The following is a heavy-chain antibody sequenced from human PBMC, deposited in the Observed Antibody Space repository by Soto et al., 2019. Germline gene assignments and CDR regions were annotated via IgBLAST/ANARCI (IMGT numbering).Heavy chain of an antibody. V-gene: IGHV2-70*04. CDR1: GFSLSTSGMR. Sequence: ESGPTLVNPTQTLTLTCTFSGFSLSTSGMRVSWIRQPPGKALEWLARIDWDDDKFYSTSLKTRLTISKDTSKNQVVLTMTNMDPVDTATYYCARTFSTTRHSDFDYWGQGTLVTVSS. D-gene: IGHD4-17*01. CDR3: ARTFSTTRHSDFDY. CDR2: IDWDDDK. J-gene: IGHJ4*02.